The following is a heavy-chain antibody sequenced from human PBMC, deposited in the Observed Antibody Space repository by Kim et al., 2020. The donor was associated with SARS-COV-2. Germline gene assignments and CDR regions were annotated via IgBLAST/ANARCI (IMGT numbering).Heavy chain of an antibody. J-gene: IGHJ4*02. CDR2: IIPIFGTA. D-gene: IGHD4-17*01. Sequence: SVKVSCKASGGTFSSYAISWVRQAPGQGLEWMGGIIPIFGTANYAQKFQGRVTITADESTSTAYMELSSLRSEDTAVYYCVRAWAGRYRDYGTRFDYWGQGTRVTVSS. CDR3: VRAWAGRYRDYGTRFDY. V-gene: IGHV1-69*13. CDR1: GGTFSSYA.